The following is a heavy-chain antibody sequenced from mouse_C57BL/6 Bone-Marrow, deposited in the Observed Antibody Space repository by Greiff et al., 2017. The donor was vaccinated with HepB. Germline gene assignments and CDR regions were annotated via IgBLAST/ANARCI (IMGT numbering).Heavy chain of an antibody. Sequence: VKVVESGAELAKPGASVKLSCKASGYTFTSYWMHWVKQRPGQGLEWIGYINPSSGYTKYNQKFKDKATLTADKSSSTAYMQLSSLTYEDSAVDYCASGDGLRSWFAYWGQGTLVTVSA. V-gene: IGHV1-7*01. J-gene: IGHJ3*01. CDR2: INPSSGYT. CDR1: GYTFTSYW. CDR3: ASGDGLRSWFAY. D-gene: IGHD2-2*01.